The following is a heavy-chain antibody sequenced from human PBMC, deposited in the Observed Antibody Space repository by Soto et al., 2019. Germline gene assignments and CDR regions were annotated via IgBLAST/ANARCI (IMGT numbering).Heavy chain of an antibody. D-gene: IGHD1-1*01. CDR2: ISYDGSNK. CDR3: ARDPVQIGYFDY. J-gene: IGHJ4*02. CDR1: GFTFSSYA. V-gene: IGHV3-30-3*01. Sequence: PGGSLRLSCAASGFTFSSYAMHWVRQAPGKGLEWVAVISYDGSNKYYADSVKGRFTISRDNSKNTLYLQMNSLRAEDTAVYYCARDPVQIGYFDYWGQGTLVTVS.